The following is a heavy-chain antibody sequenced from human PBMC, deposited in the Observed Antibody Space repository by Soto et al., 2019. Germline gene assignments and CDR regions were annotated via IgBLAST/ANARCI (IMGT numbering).Heavy chain of an antibody. V-gene: IGHV1-3*01. CDR3: ARTDCSSTSCYHYYYYGIDV. J-gene: IGHJ6*02. D-gene: IGHD2-2*01. Sequence: ASVKFSCKTSGYSFTKYGLHWLLQAPGQRLEWMGWINPGNGETKYSQKFQGRVTITRDTSATTAYMDFSSLRSEDSAVSYCARTDCSSTSCYHYYYYGIDVWGQGTTVTVSS. CDR1: GYSFTKYG. CDR2: INPGNGET.